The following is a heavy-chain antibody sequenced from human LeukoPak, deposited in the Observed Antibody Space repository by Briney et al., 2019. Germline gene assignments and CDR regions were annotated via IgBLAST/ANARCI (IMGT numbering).Heavy chain of an antibody. D-gene: IGHD2-15*01. CDR3: ARGLLVVVATNTTEGHFCDY. CDR1: GFTLWSYS. Sequence: GGSLRLSCAASGFTLWSYSMNWVRQAPGKGLEWVSSISSGSSYISYADSVKGRFTISRDNAKNSLYLQMNSLRAEDTAVYYCARGLLVVVATNTTEGHFCDYWGQGTLVTVSS. V-gene: IGHV3-21*01. CDR2: ISSGSSYI. J-gene: IGHJ4*02.